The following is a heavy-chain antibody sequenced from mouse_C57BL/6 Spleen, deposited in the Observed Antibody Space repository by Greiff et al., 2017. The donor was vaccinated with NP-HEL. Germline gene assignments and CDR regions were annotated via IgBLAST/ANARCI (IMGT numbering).Heavy chain of an antibody. CDR3: ARTGWEDY. CDR1: GYTFTSYW. D-gene: IGHD1-1*02. Sequence: QVQLQQPGAELVKPGASVKLSCKASGYTFTSYWMQWVKQRPGQGLEWIGEIDPSDSYTNYNQKFKGKATLTVDTSSSTAYMQLSSLTSEDSAVYYCARTGWEDYWGQGTTLTVSS. J-gene: IGHJ2*01. V-gene: IGHV1-50*01. CDR2: IDPSDSYT.